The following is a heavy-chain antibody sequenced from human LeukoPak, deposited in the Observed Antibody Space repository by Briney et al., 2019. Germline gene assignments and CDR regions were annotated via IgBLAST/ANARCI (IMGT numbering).Heavy chain of an antibody. J-gene: IGHJ4*01. CDR3: ARDRAYCGGDCYSGYFDS. CDR1: GFAFSRYE. Sequence: PGGSLRLSCATSGFAFSRYEMNWVRQAPGKGLEWISYISDSDGSIHYADSVKGRFTISRDNAKNSLYLQMNSLRVEDTAVYYCARDRAYCGGDCYSGYFDSWGHGTLVTVSS. CDR2: ISDSDGSI. D-gene: IGHD2-21*02. V-gene: IGHV3-48*03.